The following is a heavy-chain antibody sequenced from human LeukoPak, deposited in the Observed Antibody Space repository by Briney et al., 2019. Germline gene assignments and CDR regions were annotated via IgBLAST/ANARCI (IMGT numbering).Heavy chain of an antibody. CDR2: INPNSGGT. J-gene: IGHJ3*02. Sequence: GASVKVSCKASGYTFTGYYMHWARQAPGQGLEWMGWINPNSGGTNYAQKFQSWVTMTRDTSISTAYMELSRLRSDDTAVYYCARGTGPFGSFDIWGQGTMVTVSS. D-gene: IGHD7-27*01. V-gene: IGHV1-2*04. CDR1: GYTFTGYY. CDR3: ARGTGPFGSFDI.